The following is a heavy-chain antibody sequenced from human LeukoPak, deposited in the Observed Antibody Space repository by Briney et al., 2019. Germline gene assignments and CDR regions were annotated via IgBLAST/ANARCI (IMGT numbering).Heavy chain of an antibody. CDR2: ISSSSSYI. J-gene: IGHJ6*03. Sequence: NPGGSLRLSCAASGFTFSSYSMNWVRQAPGKGLEWVSSISSSSSYIYYADSVKGRFTISRDNAKNSLYLQMNSLRAEDTAVYYCARDLRYSSGWSASGMDVWGKGTTVTISS. CDR3: ARDLRYSSGWSASGMDV. D-gene: IGHD6-19*01. V-gene: IGHV3-21*01. CDR1: GFTFSSYS.